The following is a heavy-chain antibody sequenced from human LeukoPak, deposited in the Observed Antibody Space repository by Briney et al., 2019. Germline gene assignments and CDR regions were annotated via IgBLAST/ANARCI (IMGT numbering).Heavy chain of an antibody. CDR2: IKQDGSEK. V-gene: IGHV3-7*01. D-gene: IGHD3-22*01. J-gene: IGHJ4*02. CDR1: GFTFSSYA. Sequence: GGSLRLSCAASGFTFSSYAMSWVRQAPGKGLEWVANIKQDGSEKYYVDSVKGRFTISRDNAKNSLYLQMNSLRAEDTAVYYCARGGGYYYFDYWGQGTLVTVSS. CDR3: ARGGGYYYFDY.